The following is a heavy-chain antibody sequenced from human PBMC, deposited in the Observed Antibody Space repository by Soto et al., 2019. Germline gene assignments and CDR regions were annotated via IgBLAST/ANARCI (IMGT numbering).Heavy chain of an antibody. V-gene: IGHV1-69*13. CDR2: IIPIFGTA. J-gene: IGHJ6*02. CDR3: ASWVAGRPLRPYYYYGMDV. D-gene: IGHD2-15*01. CDR1: GGTFSSYA. Sequence: SVKVSCKASGGTFSSYAISWVRQAPGQGLEWMGGIIPIFGTANYAQKFQGRVTITADESTSTAYMELSSLRSEDTAVYYCASWVAGRPLRPYYYYGMDVWGQGTTVTVSS.